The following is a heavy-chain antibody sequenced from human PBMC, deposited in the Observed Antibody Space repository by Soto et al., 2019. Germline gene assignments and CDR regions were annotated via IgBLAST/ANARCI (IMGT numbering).Heavy chain of an antibody. CDR2: IIPIFGTA. CDR3: ARAHYCSGGSCYFTFDY. J-gene: IGHJ4*02. CDR1: GGTFSSYA. Sequence: SVKVSCKXSGGTFSSYAISWVRQAPGQGLEWMGGIIPIFGTANYAQKFQGRVTITADESTSTAYMELSSLRSEDTAVYYCARAHYCSGGSCYFTFDYWGQGTLVTVSS. V-gene: IGHV1-69*01. D-gene: IGHD2-15*01.